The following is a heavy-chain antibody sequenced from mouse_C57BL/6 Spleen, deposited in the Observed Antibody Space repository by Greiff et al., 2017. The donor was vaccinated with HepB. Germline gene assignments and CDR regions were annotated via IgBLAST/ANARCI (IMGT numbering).Heavy chain of an antibody. CDR1: GFSLTSYG. CDR3: ARGRLGHAMDY. V-gene: IGHV2-2*01. D-gene: IGHD4-1*01. Sequence: QVQLKQSGPGLVQPSQSLSITCTVSGFSLTSYGVHWVRQSPGKGLEWLGVIWSGGSTDYNAAFISRLSISKDNSKSQVFFKMNSLQADDTAIYYCARGRLGHAMDYWGQGTSVTVSS. J-gene: IGHJ4*01. CDR2: IWSGGST.